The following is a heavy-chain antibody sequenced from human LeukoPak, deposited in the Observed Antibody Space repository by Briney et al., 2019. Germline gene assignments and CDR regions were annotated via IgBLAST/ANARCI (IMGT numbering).Heavy chain of an antibody. Sequence: SETLSLTCTVSGGSISSYWWSWVRQPPGKGLEWIGHIFHSGSTTYNPSLKSRVTISVDTSNNQLSLKLTSVTAADTVVYFCAREYLPEGYYYGSGRLDYWGQGTLVTVSS. D-gene: IGHD3-10*01. CDR3: AREYLPEGYYYGSGRLDY. J-gene: IGHJ4*02. V-gene: IGHV4-59*12. CDR2: IFHSGST. CDR1: GGSISSYW.